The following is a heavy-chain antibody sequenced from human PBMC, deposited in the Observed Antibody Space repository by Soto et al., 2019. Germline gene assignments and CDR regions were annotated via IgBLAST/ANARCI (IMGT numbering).Heavy chain of an antibody. Sequence: EVQLVESGGGLVKPGGSLRLSCAASGFTFSSYSMNWVRQAPGKGLEWVSSISSSSSYIYYADSVKGRFTISRDNAKNSLYLQMNSLRAEVSAVYYFARVRYDFWSGYLDYYYYYMDVWGKGTTVTVSS. D-gene: IGHD3-3*01. CDR2: ISSSSSYI. V-gene: IGHV3-21*01. CDR1: GFTFSSYS. J-gene: IGHJ6*03. CDR3: ARVRYDFWSGYLDYYYYYMDV.